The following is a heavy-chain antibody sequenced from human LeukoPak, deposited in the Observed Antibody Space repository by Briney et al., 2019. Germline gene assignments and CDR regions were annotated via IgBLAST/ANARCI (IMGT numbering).Heavy chain of an antibody. V-gene: IGHV3-23*01. CDR2: VSSSGGNT. J-gene: IGHJ5*02. CDR1: GFIFDRFG. Sequence: PGGSLRLSCVASGFIFDRFGMSWVRQAPGKGPEWVSSVSSSGGNTYYADSVRGRFAISRDSSKNMVLMEMNSLRADDTAVYYCAKSGQFDNWGQGTLVTVSS. CDR3: AKSGQFDN.